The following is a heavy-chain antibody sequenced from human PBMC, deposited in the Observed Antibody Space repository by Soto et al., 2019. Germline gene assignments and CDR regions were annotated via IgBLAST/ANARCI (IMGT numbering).Heavy chain of an antibody. CDR3: ARTSLRKLVPGGMDV. CDR2: TYYRSNFYN. V-gene: IGHV6-1*01. Sequence: SQTLSLPCAISGDSVSSNSSAWNFIRQSPSRGLEWLGRTYYRSNFYNDYAVSVKSRITINPDTSKNQFSLQLNSVTPEDTAVYYCARTSLRKLVPGGMDVWGQGTTVTVSS. CDR1: GDSVSSNSSA. D-gene: IGHD6-6*01. J-gene: IGHJ6*02.